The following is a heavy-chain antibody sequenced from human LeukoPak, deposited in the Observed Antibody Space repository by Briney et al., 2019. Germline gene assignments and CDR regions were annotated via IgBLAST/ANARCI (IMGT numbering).Heavy chain of an antibody. CDR3: AELGITMIGGV. V-gene: IGHV3-23*01. CDR2: INGNGGST. CDR1: GFTFSSYG. Sequence: GGSLRLSCAASGFTFSSYGMSWVRQAPGKGLEWVSSINGNGGSTYYADSVKGRFTISRDNAKNSLYLQMNSLRAEDTAVYYCAELGITMIGGVWGKGTTVTISS. D-gene: IGHD3-10*02. J-gene: IGHJ6*04.